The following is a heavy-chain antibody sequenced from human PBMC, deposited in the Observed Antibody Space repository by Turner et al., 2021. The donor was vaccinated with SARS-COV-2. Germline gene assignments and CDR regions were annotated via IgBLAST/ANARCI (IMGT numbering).Heavy chain of an antibody. CDR2: IYSGGST. CDR3: ARDRRVWFGELLYGLDV. D-gene: IGHD3-10*01. Sequence: EVLLVESGGGLIQPGGSLRHSRSASGFTVSSNYMSLVRQAPGKGLVWVSVIYSGGSTYYADSVKGRFTISRDNSKNTLYLQMNSRRAEDTAVYYCARDRRVWFGELLYGLDVWGQGTTVTVSS. V-gene: IGHV3-53*01. J-gene: IGHJ6*02. CDR1: GFTVSSNY.